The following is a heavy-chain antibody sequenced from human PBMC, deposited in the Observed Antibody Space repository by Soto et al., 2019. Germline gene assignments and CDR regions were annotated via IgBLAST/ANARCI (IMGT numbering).Heavy chain of an antibody. CDR2: IYHSGST. CDR1: GGSISSSNW. J-gene: IGHJ5*02. Sequence: TLSLTCAVSGGSISSSNWWSWVRQPPGKGLEWIGEIYHSGSTNYNTSLKSRVTISVDKSKNQFSLKLSSVTAADTAVYYCAIRYYDFWSGLNWFDPWGQGTLVTVSS. D-gene: IGHD3-3*01. CDR3: AIRYYDFWSGLNWFDP. V-gene: IGHV4-4*02.